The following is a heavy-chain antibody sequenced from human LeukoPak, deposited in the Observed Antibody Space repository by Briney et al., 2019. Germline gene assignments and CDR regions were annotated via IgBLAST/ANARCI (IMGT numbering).Heavy chain of an antibody. V-gene: IGHV4-59*12. J-gene: IGHJ3*02. D-gene: IGHD3-10*01. CDR3: AKSNGYGLVDI. Sequence: PSETLSLTCTVSGGSINDYYWTWIRQPPGKGVEWIGYIHYSGNTNYNPSLKSRVTISADTPKNQFSLKLSSVTAADTAVYYCAKSNGYGLVDIWGQGTMVTVSS. CDR1: GGSINDYY. CDR2: IHYSGNT.